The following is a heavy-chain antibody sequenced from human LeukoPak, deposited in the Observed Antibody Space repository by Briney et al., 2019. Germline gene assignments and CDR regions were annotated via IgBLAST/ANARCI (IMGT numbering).Heavy chain of an antibody. V-gene: IGHV3-30*03. J-gene: IGHJ4*02. D-gene: IGHD3-22*01. CDR1: GFTFSSYG. CDR3: AIFSAKYAEYYYDSSGYFLRDY. CDR2: ISYDGSNK. Sequence: GGSLRLPCAASGFTFSSYGMHWVRQAPGKGLEWVAVISYDGSNKYYADSVKGRFTISRDNSKNTLYLQMNSLRAEDTAVYYCAIFSAKYAEYYYDSSGYFLRDYWGQGTLVTVSS.